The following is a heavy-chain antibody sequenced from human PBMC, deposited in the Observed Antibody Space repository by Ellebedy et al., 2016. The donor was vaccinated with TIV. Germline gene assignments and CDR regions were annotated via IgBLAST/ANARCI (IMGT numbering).Heavy chain of an antibody. D-gene: IGHD1-26*01. J-gene: IGHJ4*02. CDR2: INWNGGST. CDR3: ARSGSYYGRFDY. V-gene: IGHV3-20*04. CDR1: GFTFDDFG. Sequence: GESLKISXVASGFTFDDFGMSWARQAPGKGLEWVSDINWNGGSTAYADSVKGRFTISRDNAKNCLYLQMNSLRAEDTALYYCARSGSYYGRFDYWGQGTLVTVSS.